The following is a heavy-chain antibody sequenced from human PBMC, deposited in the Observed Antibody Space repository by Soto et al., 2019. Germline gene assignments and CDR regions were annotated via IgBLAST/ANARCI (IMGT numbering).Heavy chain of an antibody. CDR1: GGSISSYY. CDR2: IYYSGST. CDR3: ARERGSLLWFGDNWFDP. D-gene: IGHD3-10*01. V-gene: IGHV4-59*01. J-gene: IGHJ5*02. Sequence: SETLSLTCTVSGGSISSYYWSWIRQPPGKGLEWIGYIYYSGSTNYNPSLKSRVTISVDTSKNQFSLELSSVTAADTAVYYCARERGSLLWFGDNWFDPWGQGTLVTVSS.